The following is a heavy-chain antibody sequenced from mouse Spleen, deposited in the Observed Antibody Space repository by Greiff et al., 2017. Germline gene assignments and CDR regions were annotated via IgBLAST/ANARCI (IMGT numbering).Heavy chain of an antibody. CDR1: GFTFSSYA. J-gene: IGHJ4*01. V-gene: IGHV5-4*01. CDR2: ISDGGSYT. Sequence: QLVESGGGLVKPGGSLKLSCAASGFTFSSYAMSWVRQTPEKRLEWVATISDGGSYTYYPDNVKGRFTISRDNAKNNLYLQMSHLKSEDTAMYYCARDNDYYAMDYWGQGTSVTVSS. CDR3: ARDNDYYAMDY.